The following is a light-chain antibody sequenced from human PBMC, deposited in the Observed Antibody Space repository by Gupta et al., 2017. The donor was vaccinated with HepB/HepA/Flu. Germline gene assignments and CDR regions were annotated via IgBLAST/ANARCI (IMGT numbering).Light chain of an antibody. CDR2: EAS. Sequence: DIQMTQSPSTLSASVGDRVTITCRASQSISSWLAWYQQKPGKAPKVLICEASTLESGVPSRFSGSGSGTEFTLTINSLQPDDFATHYCQQYNSYSRTFGQGTKVEIK. CDR3: QQYNSYSRT. V-gene: IGKV1-5*03. CDR1: QSISSW. J-gene: IGKJ1*01.